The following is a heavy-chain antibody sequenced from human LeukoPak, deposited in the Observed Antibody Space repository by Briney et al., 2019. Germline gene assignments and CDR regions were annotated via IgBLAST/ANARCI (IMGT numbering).Heavy chain of an antibody. Sequence: GGSLRLSCAASGFTFSSYEMNWVRQAPGKGLEWISYISSVGDTTYCADSVRGRFTISRDNAKDSLYLQLNSVRAEDTALYYCARDSGYCRGGSCPFDSWGQGTLVTVSS. V-gene: IGHV3-48*03. D-gene: IGHD2-15*01. CDR3: ARDSGYCRGGSCPFDS. J-gene: IGHJ4*02. CDR2: ISSVGDTT. CDR1: GFTFSSYE.